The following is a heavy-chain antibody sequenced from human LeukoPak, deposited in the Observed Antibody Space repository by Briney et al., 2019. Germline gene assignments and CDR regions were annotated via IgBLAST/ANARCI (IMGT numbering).Heavy chain of an antibody. CDR1: GFTFDDYA. D-gene: IGHD3-10*01. Sequence: PGGSLRLSCAASGFTFDDYAMHWVRQAPGKGLEWVSGISWNSGSIRYADSVRGRFTISRDNAKNSLYLQMNSLRAEDMALYYCAKDMYGSGTSDAFDIWGQGTMVTVSS. J-gene: IGHJ3*02. CDR3: AKDMYGSGTSDAFDI. V-gene: IGHV3-9*03. CDR2: ISWNSGSI.